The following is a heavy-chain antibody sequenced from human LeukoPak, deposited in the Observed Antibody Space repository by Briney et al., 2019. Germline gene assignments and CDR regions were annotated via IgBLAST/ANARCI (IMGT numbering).Heavy chain of an antibody. CDR1: GFTFSSYG. V-gene: IGHV3-30*18. CDR3: AKEGELAMVRGASIHFDY. J-gene: IGHJ4*02. D-gene: IGHD3-10*01. Sequence: GGSLRLSCAASGFTFSSYGMHWVRQAPGKGLEWVAVISYDGSNKYYADSVKGRFTISRDNSKNTLYLQMNSLRAEDTAVYYCAKEGELAMVRGASIHFDYWGQGTLVTVSS. CDR2: ISYDGSNK.